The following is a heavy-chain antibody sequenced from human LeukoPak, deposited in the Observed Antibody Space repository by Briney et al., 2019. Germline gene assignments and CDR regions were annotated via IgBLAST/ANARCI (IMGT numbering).Heavy chain of an antibody. J-gene: IGHJ4*02. CDR1: GESFSGYY. CDR2: INHSGST. V-gene: IGHV4-34*01. CDR3: ARGLTTDY. D-gene: IGHD4/OR15-4a*01. Sequence: PSETLSLTCAVYGESFSGYYWSWIRQPPGKGLEWIGEINHSGSTNYNPSLKSRVTISVDTSKNQFSLKLSSVTAADTAVYYCARGLTTDYWGQGTLVTVSS.